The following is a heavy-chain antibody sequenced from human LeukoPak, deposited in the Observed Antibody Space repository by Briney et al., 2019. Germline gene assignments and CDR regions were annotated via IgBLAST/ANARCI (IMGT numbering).Heavy chain of an antibody. Sequence: SETLSLTCTVSGGSISSYYWSWIRQPAGKGLEWIGRIYTSGSTNYNPSLKSRVTMSVDTSKNQFSLKLSSVTAADTAVYYCARAHSVGYYSTNYYYYMDVWGKGTTVTISS. CDR1: GGSISSYY. CDR3: ARAHSVGYYSTNYYYYMDV. CDR2: IYTSGST. J-gene: IGHJ6*03. D-gene: IGHD3-22*01. V-gene: IGHV4-4*07.